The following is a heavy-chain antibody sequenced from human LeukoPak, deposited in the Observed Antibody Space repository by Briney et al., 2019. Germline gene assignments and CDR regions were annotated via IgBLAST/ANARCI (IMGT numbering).Heavy chain of an antibody. CDR3: ARGERNNYYSDY. D-gene: IGHD5-24*01. CDR1: GGSIGSYY. J-gene: IGHJ4*02. Sequence: SETLSLTCTVSGGSIGSYYWSWIRQPPGKGLEWIGYIYYTGGTNYNPSLKSRVTISGDPSRNQFSLKLSSVTAADTAVYHCARGERNNYYSDYWGQGTLVTVSS. V-gene: IGHV4-59*01. CDR2: IYYTGGT.